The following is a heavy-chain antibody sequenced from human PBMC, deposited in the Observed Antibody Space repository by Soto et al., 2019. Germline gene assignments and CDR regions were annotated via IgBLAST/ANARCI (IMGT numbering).Heavy chain of an antibody. CDR3: ARGTYYYDSSGYDL. J-gene: IGHJ5*02. CDR1: GFTVSSNY. CDR2: IYSGGST. D-gene: IGHD3-22*01. Sequence: PGGSLRLSCAASGFTVSSNYMSWVRQAPGKGLEWVSVIYSGGSTYYSDSVKGRFTISRDNSKNTLYLQMNSLRVEDTAVYYCARGTYYYDSSGYDLWGQGTL. V-gene: IGHV3-53*05.